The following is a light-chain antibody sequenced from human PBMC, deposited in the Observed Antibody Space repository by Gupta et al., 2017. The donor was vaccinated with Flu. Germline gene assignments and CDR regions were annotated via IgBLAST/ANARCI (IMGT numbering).Light chain of an antibody. CDR2: GAS. Sequence: EKIMTQSPATLSVSPGESVTLSCTASQSVGRNVAWYQLKPGQPPRLLIYGASTTATEGPGRFSGSGYGKECTLTITSLQSEECAVYYCHQYNNGQKTFGQGTKV. V-gene: IGKV3-15*01. J-gene: IGKJ1*01. CDR3: HQYNNGQKT. CDR1: QSVGRN.